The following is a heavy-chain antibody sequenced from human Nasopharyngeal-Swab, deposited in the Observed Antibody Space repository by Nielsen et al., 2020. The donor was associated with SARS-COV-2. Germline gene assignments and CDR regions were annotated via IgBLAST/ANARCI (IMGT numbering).Heavy chain of an antibody. V-gene: IGHV4-34*01. J-gene: IGHJ5*02. CDR3: ARGEGIAAAEATYNWFDP. CDR1: GGSFSGYY. CDR2: INHSGST. Sequence: SETLSLTCAVSGGSFSGYYWSWIRQPPGKGLEWIGEINHSGSTNYNPSLKSRVTISVDTSKNQFSLKLSSVTAADTAVYYCARGEGIAAAEATYNWFDPWGQGTLVTVSS. D-gene: IGHD6-13*01.